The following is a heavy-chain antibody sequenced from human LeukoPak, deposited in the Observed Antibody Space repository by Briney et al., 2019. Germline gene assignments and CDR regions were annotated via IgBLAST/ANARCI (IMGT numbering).Heavy chain of an antibody. D-gene: IGHD6-19*01. Sequence: GGSLRLSCAASGFTFSDHYMDWVRQAPGKGLEWVGRTRNKAKSCTTEYAASVKGRFTVSREDSKNSLYLQMNSLKTEDTAVYYCTRGGPVAGTHKYFQHWGQGTLVTVSS. J-gene: IGHJ1*01. CDR3: TRGGPVAGTHKYFQH. CDR2: TRNKAKSCTT. V-gene: IGHV3-72*01. CDR1: GFTFSDHY.